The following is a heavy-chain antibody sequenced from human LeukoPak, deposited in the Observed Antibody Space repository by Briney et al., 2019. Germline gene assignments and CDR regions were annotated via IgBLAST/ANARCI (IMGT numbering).Heavy chain of an antibody. V-gene: IGHV3-74*01. CDR1: GFTFSRYW. CDR3: ARGGSMIVVGGGLFDF. CDR2: IDNDGTTT. D-gene: IGHD3-22*01. J-gene: IGHJ4*02. Sequence: GGSLRLSCATSGFTFSRYWMHWVRQVPGKGLEWVSRIDNDGTTTSYADSVKGRFSIFRDNGKSMVYLQMDSARAEDTAVYYCARGGSMIVVGGGLFDFWGQGTLVTVSS.